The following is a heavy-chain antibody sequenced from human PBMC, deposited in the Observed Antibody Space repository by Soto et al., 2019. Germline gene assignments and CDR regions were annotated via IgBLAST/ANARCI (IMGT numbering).Heavy chain of an antibody. D-gene: IGHD6-13*01. V-gene: IGHV4-59*01. J-gene: IGHJ5*02. Sequence: SETLSLTCTVSGGSISSYYWSWIRQPTGKGLEWIGYIYYSGSTNYNPSLKSRVTISVDTSKNQFSLKLSSVTAADTAVYYCAREGVVAAAGMNWFDPWGQGTLVTVSS. CDR1: GGSISSYY. CDR2: IYYSGST. CDR3: AREGVVAAAGMNWFDP.